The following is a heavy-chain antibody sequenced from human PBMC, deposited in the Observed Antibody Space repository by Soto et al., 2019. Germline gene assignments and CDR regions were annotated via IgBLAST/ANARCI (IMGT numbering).Heavy chain of an antibody. Sequence: QVQLVQSGAEVKKPGSSVKVSCKASGGTFSSYAISWVRQAPGQGLEWMGGIIPIFGTANYAQKFQGRVTITADESTSTADMELSSLRSEDTAVYYCARDRYCTNGVCYGDDAFDIWGQGTMVTVSS. J-gene: IGHJ3*02. CDR2: IIPIFGTA. D-gene: IGHD2-8*01. CDR3: ARDRYCTNGVCYGDDAFDI. CDR1: GGTFSSYA. V-gene: IGHV1-69*12.